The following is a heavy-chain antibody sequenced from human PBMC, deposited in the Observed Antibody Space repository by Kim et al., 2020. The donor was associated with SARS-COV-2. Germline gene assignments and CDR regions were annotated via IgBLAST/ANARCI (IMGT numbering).Heavy chain of an antibody. Sequence: GGSLRLSCAASGFTFSAYSMTWGRQAPGKGLEWVSYISSSGIVYYPASVRGRLTTSRDNAQNPLYLQLNALRGADTATYFSARGRTEATASLAYWGQGA. V-gene: IGHV3-48*01. CDR1: GFTFSAYS. CDR3: ARGRTEATASLAY. CDR2: ISSSGIV. J-gene: IGHJ4*02. D-gene: IGHD2-21*02.